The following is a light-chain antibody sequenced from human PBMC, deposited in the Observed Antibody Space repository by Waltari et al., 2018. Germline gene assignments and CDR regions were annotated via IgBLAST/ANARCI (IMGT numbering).Light chain of an antibody. V-gene: IGLV4-69*01. CDR1: RGHSCTT. CDR2: VNSDGSH. Sequence: QLVLPQSPSASASLGASLKLPCTLTRGHSCTTIARHQQQPEKGPRYLMKVNSDGSHSKGDEIPDRFSGSSSGAERYLTISSLQSEDEADYYCQTGGHGTWVFGGGTKLTVL. CDR3: QTGGHGTWV. J-gene: IGLJ3*02.